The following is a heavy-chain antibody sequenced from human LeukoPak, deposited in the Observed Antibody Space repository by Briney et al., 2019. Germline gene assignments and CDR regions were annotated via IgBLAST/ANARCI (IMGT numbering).Heavy chain of an antibody. CDR3: ARDGPGEKSNFDF. Sequence: ASVTVSCTASVYSFTDYYLHWVRQAPGQGLEWMGWINAKSGGTKYAHKFQGRRPRTRDTSIYTVYMELSRLRSNDTAVYYCARDGPGEKSNFDFWGQGTLVTVSS. V-gene: IGHV1-2*02. D-gene: IGHD1-26*01. CDR2: INAKSGGT. CDR1: VYSFTDYY. J-gene: IGHJ4*02.